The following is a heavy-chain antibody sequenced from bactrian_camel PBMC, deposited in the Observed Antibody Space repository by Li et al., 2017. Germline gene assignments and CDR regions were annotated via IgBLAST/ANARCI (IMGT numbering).Heavy chain of an antibody. D-gene: IGHD5*01. CDR2: IDSDGAS. V-gene: IGHV3S26*01. CDR3: VRMCFVLGGTWYGDREYAA. CDR1: GYTYYSIC. J-gene: IGHJ6*01. Sequence: HVQLVESGGGSGQAGGSLTLSCRALGYTYYSICMAYFRQAPGKEREGVAVIDSDGASIYLDSMKGRFIISRDNAKTILYLEMNSLKPEDTAVYFCVRMCFVLGGTWYGDREYAAWGQGTQVTVS.